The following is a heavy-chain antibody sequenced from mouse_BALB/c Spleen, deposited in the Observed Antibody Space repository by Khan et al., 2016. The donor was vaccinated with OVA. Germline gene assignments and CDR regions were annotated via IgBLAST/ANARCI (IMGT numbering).Heavy chain of an antibody. CDR3: VNHGSSSAWFTY. CDR2: INPSTDYT. D-gene: IGHD1-1*01. J-gene: IGHJ3*01. CDR1: GYTFTSYW. Sequence: QVQLKESGAELAKPGASVKMSCKASGYTFTSYWMHWVKQRPGQGLEWIGYINPSTDYTEYNQKFKDKATLTVDKSSSTAYMQLTSLTSEDSAVYYCVNHGSSSAWFTYGGQGTLVTVPA. V-gene: IGHV1-7*01.